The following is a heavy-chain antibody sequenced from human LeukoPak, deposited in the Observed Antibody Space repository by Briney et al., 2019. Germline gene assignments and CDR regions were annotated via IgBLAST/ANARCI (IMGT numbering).Heavy chain of an antibody. Sequence: GGSLGLSCAASGFTFSSYGMHWVRQAPGKGLEWVAFIRYDGSNKYYADSVKGRFTISRDNSKNTLYLQMNSLRAEDTAVYYCGYGDYRAPNWFDPWGQGTLVTVSS. J-gene: IGHJ5*02. CDR3: GYGDYRAPNWFDP. CDR2: IRYDGSNK. CDR1: GFTFSSYG. V-gene: IGHV3-30*02. D-gene: IGHD4-17*01.